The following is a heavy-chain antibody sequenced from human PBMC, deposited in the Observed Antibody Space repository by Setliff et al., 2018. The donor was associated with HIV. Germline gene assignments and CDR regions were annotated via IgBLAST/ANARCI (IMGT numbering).Heavy chain of an antibody. D-gene: IGHD2-15*01. CDR3: ARLGRAIDDGGSSLRLDF. J-gene: IGHJ4*02. V-gene: IGHV4-4*09. CDR2: ISSSGTT. Sequence: ETLSLTCDVSDDSFSNYDWTWIRQPPGKALQWIGYISSSGTTDYNPSLRSRVTISIETSNTRFFLWLRSVTAADTATYFCARLGRAIDDGGSSLRLDFWGQGMLVTVSS. CDR1: DDSFSNYD.